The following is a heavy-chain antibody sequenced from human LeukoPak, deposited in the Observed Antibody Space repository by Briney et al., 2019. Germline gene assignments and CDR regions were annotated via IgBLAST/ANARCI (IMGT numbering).Heavy chain of an antibody. D-gene: IGHD3-10*01. CDR3: AKDYYSGSGSYCFDY. J-gene: IGHJ4*02. Sequence: PGRSLRLSCAASGFTFSSYDMHWVRQAPGKGLEWVAVISYDESNKYYADSVKGRFTISRDNSKNTLYLQMNSLRAEDSAVYYCAKDYYSGSGSYCFDYWGQGTLVTVSS. CDR2: ISYDESNK. CDR1: GFTFSSYD. V-gene: IGHV3-30*18.